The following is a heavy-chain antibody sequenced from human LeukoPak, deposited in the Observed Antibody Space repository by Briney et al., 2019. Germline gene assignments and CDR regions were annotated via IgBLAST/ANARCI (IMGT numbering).Heavy chain of an antibody. Sequence: PSETLSLTCTVSGGSISSSSYYWGWIRQPPGKGLEWIGSIYYSGSTYYNPSLKSRVTISVDTSKNQFPLKLSSVTAADTAVYYCALASPGYFDYWGQGTLVTVSS. V-gene: IGHV4-39*01. J-gene: IGHJ4*02. CDR3: ALASPGYFDY. CDR1: GGSISSSSYY. CDR2: IYYSGST.